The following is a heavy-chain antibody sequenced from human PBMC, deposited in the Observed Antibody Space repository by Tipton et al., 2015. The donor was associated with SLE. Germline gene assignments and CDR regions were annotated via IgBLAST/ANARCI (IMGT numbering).Heavy chain of an antibody. CDR1: GGSISSHY. D-gene: IGHD1-26*01. V-gene: IGHV4-59*11. Sequence: TLSLTCTVPGGSISSHYWSWIRQPPGKGLEWIGYIYYSGSTNYNPSLKSRVTISVDTSKNQFSLKLSSVTAADTAVYYCARRSVVGALDIWGQGTMVTVSS. CDR3: ARRSVVGALDI. CDR2: IYYSGST. J-gene: IGHJ3*02.